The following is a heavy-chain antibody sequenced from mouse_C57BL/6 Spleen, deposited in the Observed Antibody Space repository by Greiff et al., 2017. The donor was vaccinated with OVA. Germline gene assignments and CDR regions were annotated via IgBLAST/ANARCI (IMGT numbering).Heavy chain of an antibody. CDR2: IYPSDSET. CDR3: ARNGYGSSYLDY. CDR1: GYTFTSYW. J-gene: IGHJ2*01. D-gene: IGHD1-1*01. Sequence: VQLQQSGAELVRPGSSVKLSCKASGYTFTSYWMDWVKQRPGQGLEWIGNIYPSDSETHYNQKFKDKATLTVDKSSSTAYMQLSSLTSEDSAVYYCARNGYGSSYLDYWGQGTTLTVSS. V-gene: IGHV1-61*01.